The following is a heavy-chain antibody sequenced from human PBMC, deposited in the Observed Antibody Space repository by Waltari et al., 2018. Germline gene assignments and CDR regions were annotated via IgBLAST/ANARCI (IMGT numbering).Heavy chain of an antibody. CDR1: GISLHNYA. CDR2: ISAGGGGT. CDR3: AKDRCSSSSCPDYFYYTMDV. V-gene: IGHV3-23*01. D-gene: IGHD3-10*02. J-gene: IGHJ6*02. Sequence: EALLLESGGGLVQPGESLRLSCTAYGISLHNYAINWVLPAPGKGLEWVSGISAGGGGTYYADSVAGRFSISRDRFSNTVYLQLSRLKPEDTAVYYCAKDRCSSSSCPDYFYYTMDVWGQGTTVTVS.